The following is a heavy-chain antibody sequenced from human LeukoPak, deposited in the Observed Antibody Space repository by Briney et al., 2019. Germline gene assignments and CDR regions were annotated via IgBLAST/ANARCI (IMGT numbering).Heavy chain of an antibody. Sequence: ASVKVSCKISGRSLTELSMHWVRQTRGKGLEWMGGFTPEDHKTVYAQKFQGRVTLIEDTSTNTAYMELRSLTSEDTAVYYCATESLFGAIKSLDYWGQGNLVTVSS. V-gene: IGHV1-24*01. J-gene: IGHJ4*02. D-gene: IGHD3-3*01. CDR2: FTPEDHKT. CDR1: GRSLTELS. CDR3: ATESLFGAIKSLDY.